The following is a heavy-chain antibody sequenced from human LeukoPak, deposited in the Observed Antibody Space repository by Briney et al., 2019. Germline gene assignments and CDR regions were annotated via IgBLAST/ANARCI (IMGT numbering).Heavy chain of an antibody. J-gene: IGHJ4*02. CDR3: ARGKFHFDY. CDR2: IYYSGST. CDR1: GGSISSYY. V-gene: IGHV4-39*07. Sequence: SETLSLTCTVSGGSISSYYWSWIRQPPGKGLEWIGSIYYSGSTYYNPSLKSRVTISVDTSKNQFSLKLNSVTAADTAVYYCARGKFHFDYWGQRALVTVSS.